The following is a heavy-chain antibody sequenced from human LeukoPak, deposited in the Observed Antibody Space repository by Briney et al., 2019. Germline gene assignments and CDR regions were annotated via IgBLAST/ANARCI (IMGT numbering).Heavy chain of an antibody. D-gene: IGHD2/OR15-2a*01. CDR1: GFSFNTYW. J-gene: IGHJ6*04. CDR3: ARDAGFFRKEV. V-gene: IGHV3-7*01. CDR2: IREDGSEK. Sequence: GGSLRLSCTASGFSFNTYWMTWVRQAPGKGLEWVANIREDGSEKYYIDSVKGRFTISRDNAKNSLYLQMNSLRDEDTAVYYCARDAGFFRKEVWGKGTTVIVSS.